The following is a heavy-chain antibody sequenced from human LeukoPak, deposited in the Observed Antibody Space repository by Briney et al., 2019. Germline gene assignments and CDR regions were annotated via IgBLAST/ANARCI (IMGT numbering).Heavy chain of an antibody. CDR3: AAGTDYGKY. D-gene: IGHD4-17*01. J-gene: IGHJ1*01. CDR2: VDPGDGEV. Sequence: ASVKVSCKASGYTFSDHHIHWVHQAPGKGLEWMGRVDPGDGEVIYAGKFQGRVTMTADTSIDTAYMEVTSLRFEDTAIYYCAAGTDYGKYWGQGTLVTVSS. V-gene: IGHV1-69-2*01. CDR1: GYTFSDHH.